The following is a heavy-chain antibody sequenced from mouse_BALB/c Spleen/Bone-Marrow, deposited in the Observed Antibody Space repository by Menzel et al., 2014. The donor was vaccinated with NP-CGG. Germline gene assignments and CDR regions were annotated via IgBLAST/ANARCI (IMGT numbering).Heavy chain of an antibody. V-gene: IGHV1-69*02. CDR2: IDPSDSYT. Sequence: QVQLQQPGAELVRPGASVKLSCKASGYTFTSYWMHWVKQRPGQGLEWIGEIDPSDSYTNYNQKFKGKATLTVDKSSSTAYMQLSSLTSEDSAVYYCARSRGYYDYWYFDVWGAGTTVTVSS. J-gene: IGHJ1*01. D-gene: IGHD2-4*01. CDR3: ARSRGYYDYWYFDV. CDR1: GYTFTSYW.